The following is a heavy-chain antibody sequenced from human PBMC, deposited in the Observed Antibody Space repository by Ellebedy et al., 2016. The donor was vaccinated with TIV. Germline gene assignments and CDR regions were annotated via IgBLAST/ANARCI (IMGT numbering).Heavy chain of an antibody. V-gene: IGHV3-7*01. CDR1: GFIFSSYW. CDR3: ARRYFDL. D-gene: IGHD1-14*01. Sequence: LSLTXXASGFIFSSYWMSWVRQAPGKGLEWVANIKQDGGEKYYVDSVKGRFTISRDNAKNSLYLQMDSLRAEDTAVYYCARRYFDLWGRGTLVTVSS. CDR2: IKQDGGEK. J-gene: IGHJ2*01.